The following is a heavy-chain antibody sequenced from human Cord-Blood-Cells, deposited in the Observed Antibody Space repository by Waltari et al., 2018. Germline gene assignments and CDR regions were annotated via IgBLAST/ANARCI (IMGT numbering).Heavy chain of an antibody. Sequence: EVQLLESGGGLVPPGGSLGLSCAASGFTFSSHALRWVRQAPGKGLEWVSAISGSGGSTYYADSVKGRFTISRDNSKNTLYLQMNSLRAEDTAVYYCAKDLVVGATTGYWGQGTLVTVSS. J-gene: IGHJ4*02. CDR2: ISGSGGST. D-gene: IGHD1-26*01. CDR1: GFTFSSHA. V-gene: IGHV3-23*01. CDR3: AKDLVVGATTGY.